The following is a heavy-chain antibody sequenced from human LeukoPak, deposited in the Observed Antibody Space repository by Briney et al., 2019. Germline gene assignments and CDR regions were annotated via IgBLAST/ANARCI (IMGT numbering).Heavy chain of an antibody. D-gene: IGHD3-22*01. Sequence: SQTLSLTCTVSGGSISSGGYYWSWIRQHPGKGLEWIGYIYYSGSTYYNPSLKSRVTISVDTSKNQFSLKLSSVTAADTAVYYCASARFPLSEDKWYYYDSSGYLTLDYWGQGTLVTVSS. V-gene: IGHV4-31*03. CDR1: GGSISSGGYY. CDR3: ASARFPLSEDKWYYYDSSGYLTLDY. J-gene: IGHJ4*02. CDR2: IYYSGST.